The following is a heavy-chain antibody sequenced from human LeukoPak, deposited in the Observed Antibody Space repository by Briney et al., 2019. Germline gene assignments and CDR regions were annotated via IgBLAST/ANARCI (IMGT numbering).Heavy chain of an antibody. Sequence: SETLSLTCTVSGGSITSYHYSWIRQPPGKGREWIGYIYYSGSTNYNPSLKSRVTISVDTSKNQFSLKLSSVTAADTAVYYCARGGSGTYYHYWGQGTLVTVSS. V-gene: IGHV4-59*01. D-gene: IGHD1-26*01. CDR1: GGSITSYH. CDR3: ARGGSGTYYHY. CDR2: IYYSGST. J-gene: IGHJ4*02.